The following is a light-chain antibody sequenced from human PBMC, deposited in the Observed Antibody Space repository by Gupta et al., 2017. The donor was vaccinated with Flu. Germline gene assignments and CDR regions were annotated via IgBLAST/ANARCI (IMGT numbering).Light chain of an antibody. CDR3: QSYDSSRSGHVV. Sequence: SVLTQPPSVSGAPGQRVTISCTGSSSNIGAGYDVHWYQQLPGTAPKLLIYGNSNRPSGVPDRFSGSKSGTSAALAITGLQAEEEADYYCQSYDSSRSGHVVFGGGTKLTVL. CDR1: SSNIGAGYD. CDR2: GNS. J-gene: IGLJ2*01. V-gene: IGLV1-40*01.